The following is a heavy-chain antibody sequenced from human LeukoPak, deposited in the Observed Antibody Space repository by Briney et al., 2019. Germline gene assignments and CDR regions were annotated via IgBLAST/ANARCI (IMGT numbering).Heavy chain of an antibody. J-gene: IGHJ4*02. CDR2: ISYDGSNK. Sequence: GGSLRLSCAASGFTFSSYAMHWVRPAPGKGLEWVAVISYDGSNKYYADSVKGRFTISRDNSKNTLYLQMNSLRAEDTAVYYCARDKSSGGGSCRDYWGQGTLVTVSS. CDR1: GFTFSSYA. D-gene: IGHD2-15*01. CDR3: ARDKSSGGGSCRDY. V-gene: IGHV3-30-3*01.